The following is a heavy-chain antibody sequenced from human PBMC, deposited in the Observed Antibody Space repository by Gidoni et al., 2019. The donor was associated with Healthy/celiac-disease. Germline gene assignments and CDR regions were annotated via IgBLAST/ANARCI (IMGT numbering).Heavy chain of an antibody. CDR1: GYTVPDYY. D-gene: IGHD1-26*01. Sequence: EVQLVQSGAEVKKPGATVKISCKVSGYTVPDYYMPWVQQAPGKGLEGMGLVDPEDGETIYAEKFQGRVTITADTSTDTAYMELSSLRSEDTAVYYCATAQDSGSYYGFDYWGQGTLVTVSS. V-gene: IGHV1-69-2*01. CDR3: ATAQDSGSYYGFDY. J-gene: IGHJ4*02. CDR2: VDPEDGET.